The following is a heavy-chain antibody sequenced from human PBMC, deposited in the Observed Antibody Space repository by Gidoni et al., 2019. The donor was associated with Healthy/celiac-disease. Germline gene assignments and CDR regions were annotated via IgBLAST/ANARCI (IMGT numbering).Heavy chain of an antibody. D-gene: IGHD1-26*01. CDR2: ISYDGSNK. J-gene: IGHJ4*02. V-gene: IGHV3-30*18. CDR1: GFTFSSYG. CDR3: AKDGAGVSPLLDY. Sequence: QVQLVESGGGVVQPGRSLRLSCAASGFTFSSYGMPWVRQAPGKGLEWVAVISYDGSNKYYADSVKGRFTISRDNSKNTLYLQMNSLRAEDTAVYYCAKDGAGVSPLLDYWGQGTLVTVSS.